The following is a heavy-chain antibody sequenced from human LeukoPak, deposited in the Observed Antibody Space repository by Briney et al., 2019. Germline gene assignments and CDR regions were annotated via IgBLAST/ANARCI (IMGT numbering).Heavy chain of an antibody. Sequence: GGSLRLSCAASGFTFSSYSMNWVRQAPGKGLEWVSSISSSSSYIYYADSVKGRFTISRDNAKNSLYLQMNSLRAEDTAVYYCARDRGDLWFGESLYFDYWGQGTLVTVSS. CDR2: ISSSSSYI. CDR1: GFTFSSYS. CDR3: ARDRGDLWFGESLYFDY. V-gene: IGHV3-21*01. J-gene: IGHJ4*02. D-gene: IGHD3-10*01.